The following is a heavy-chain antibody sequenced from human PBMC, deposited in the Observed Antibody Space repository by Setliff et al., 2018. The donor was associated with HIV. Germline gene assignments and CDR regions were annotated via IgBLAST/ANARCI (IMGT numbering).Heavy chain of an antibody. J-gene: IGHJ3*02. CDR1: GDSITGSHYY. CDR3: SRSGIGYSGDSNTFDI. V-gene: IGHV4-39*01. CDR2: IHYSGST. D-gene: IGHD2-21*02. Sequence: PSETLSLTCTVSGDSITGSHYYWGWIRQPPGKGLEWIASIHYSGSTYDSPSVRSRVAIFVDTSKNQFSLGLNSVTATDAAMYYCSRSGIGYSGDSNTFDIWGQGTLVTVSS.